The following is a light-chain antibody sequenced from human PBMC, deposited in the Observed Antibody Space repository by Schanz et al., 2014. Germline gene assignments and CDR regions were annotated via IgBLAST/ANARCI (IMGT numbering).Light chain of an antibody. J-gene: IGKJ2*01. Sequence: DIQMTQSPSSLSASVGDRVTITCRASQGISNYLAWYQQKPGKVPKLLIYAASTLQSGVPSRFSGSGSGTDFTLTISSLQSEDLAVYYCQQYGDWPPYTFGQGTKLESK. CDR1: QGISNY. CDR2: AAS. CDR3: QQYGDWPPYT. V-gene: IGKV1-27*01.